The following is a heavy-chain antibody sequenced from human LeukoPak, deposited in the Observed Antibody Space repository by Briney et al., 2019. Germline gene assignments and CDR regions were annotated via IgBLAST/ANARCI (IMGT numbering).Heavy chain of an antibody. CDR3: AQGYCSGRSCFGGWFDP. V-gene: IGHV1-2*06. Sequence: ASVKVTCKASGYTFTGYYMHWVRQAPRQGLEWMGRINPNSGGTNYAQKFQGRVTMTRDTSISTAYMELSRLRSDDTAVYYCAQGYCSGRSCFGGWFDPWGQGTLVTVSS. CDR1: GYTFTGYY. J-gene: IGHJ5*02. D-gene: IGHD2-15*01. CDR2: INPNSGGT.